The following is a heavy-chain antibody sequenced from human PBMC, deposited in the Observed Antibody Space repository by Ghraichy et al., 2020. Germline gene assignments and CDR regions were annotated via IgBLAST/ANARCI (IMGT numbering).Heavy chain of an antibody. CDR2: IKQDGSEK. CDR3: ARASGWVIDY. D-gene: IGHD2-21*01. CDR1: GFTLSDYW. Sequence: GGSLRLSCAASGFTLSDYWMNWVRQAPGKGPKWVAIIKQDGSEKHYVDSVKGRFTISRDNAKNSLHLQMNSLRVDDTAVYYCARASGWVIDYWGQGNLVTVSS. V-gene: IGHV3-7*04. J-gene: IGHJ4*02.